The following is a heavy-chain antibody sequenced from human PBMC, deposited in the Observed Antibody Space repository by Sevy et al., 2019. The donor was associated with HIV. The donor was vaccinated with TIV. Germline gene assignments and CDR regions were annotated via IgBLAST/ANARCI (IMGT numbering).Heavy chain of an antibody. CDR2: VHSSGST. CDR3: ARQLGFCSDTTCYGNFDY. CDR1: GGSISTRHYY. V-gene: IGHV4-39*01. J-gene: IGHJ4*02. D-gene: IGHD2-2*01. Sequence: SETLSLTCTVSGGSISTRHYYWVWIRQVPGKGLEWIGTVHSSGSTHYNPSLKSRVTVSVDTSTSEFSLNQFSLKLTYVTAADTAVYFCARQLGFCSDTTCYGNFDYWGQGTLVTVSS.